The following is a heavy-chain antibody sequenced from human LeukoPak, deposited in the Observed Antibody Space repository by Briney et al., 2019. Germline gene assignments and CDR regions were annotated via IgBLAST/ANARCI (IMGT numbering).Heavy chain of an antibody. CDR1: GFTFSSYG. CDR2: IRYDGSNK. Sequence: GRSLRLSCAASGFTFSSYGMHWVRQAPGKGLEWVAFIRYDGSNKYYADSVKGRFTISRDNSKNTLYLQMNSLRAEDTAVYYCAKDRRQVGYDSSGYYGYWGQGTLVTVSS. CDR3: AKDRRQVGYDSSGYYGY. D-gene: IGHD3-22*01. J-gene: IGHJ4*02. V-gene: IGHV3-30*02.